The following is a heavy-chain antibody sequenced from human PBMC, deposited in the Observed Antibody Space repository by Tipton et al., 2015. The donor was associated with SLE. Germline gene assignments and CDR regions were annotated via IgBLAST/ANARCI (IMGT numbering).Heavy chain of an antibody. CDR2: ISGSSNTI. V-gene: IGHV3-48*04. CDR1: GFTFNSYS. D-gene: IGHD3-10*01. Sequence: SLRLSCAASGFTFNSYSMNWVRQAPGKGLEWVSYISGSSNTIYYADSVKGRFTISRDNSKNSLYLQMNSLRAEDTALYYCAKDLSRDYCYYYGMDVWGQGTTVTVSS. CDR3: AKDLSRDYCYYYGMDV. J-gene: IGHJ6*02.